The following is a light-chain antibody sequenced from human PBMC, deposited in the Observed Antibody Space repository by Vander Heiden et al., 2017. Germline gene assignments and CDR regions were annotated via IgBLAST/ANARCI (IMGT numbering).Light chain of an antibody. CDR1: SLRSYY. CDR3: NSRDSSGNQVV. J-gene: IGLJ2*01. V-gene: IGLV3-19*01. Sequence: SSALTQDPAVSVALGQTVRITCQGDSLRSYYASWYQQKPGQAPVLVIYGKNNRPSGIPDRFSGSSSGNTASLTITGAQAEDEADYYCNSRDSSGNQVVFGGGTKLTVL. CDR2: GKN.